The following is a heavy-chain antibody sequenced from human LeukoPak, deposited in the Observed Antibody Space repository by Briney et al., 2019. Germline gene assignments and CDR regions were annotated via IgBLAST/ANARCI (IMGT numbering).Heavy chain of an antibody. V-gene: IGHV4-59*01. CDR3: ARERRDGYKVYFDY. CDR2: VYYNGST. J-gene: IGHJ4*02. Sequence: SETLSLTCTGSGGSISSYYWSWIRQPPGKGLEWIGYVYYNGSTNYNPSLKSRVTISVDTSKNQFSLRLSSVTAADTAVYYCARERRDGYKVYFDYWGQGTLVTVSS. D-gene: IGHD5-24*01. CDR1: GGSISSYY.